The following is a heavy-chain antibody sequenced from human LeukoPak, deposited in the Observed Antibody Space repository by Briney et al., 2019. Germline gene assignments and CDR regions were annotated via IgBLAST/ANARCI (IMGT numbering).Heavy chain of an antibody. Sequence: PGGSLRLSCAASGFSFSTYVMTWVRQAPGKGLEWVSALSGSGATTYYADSVKGRFTISRDNSKNTLYLQMNSLRAEDTAVYYCAKRVGADNYFDCWGQGTLVTVSS. D-gene: IGHD1-26*01. CDR1: GFSFSTYV. CDR3: AKRVGADNYFDC. V-gene: IGHV3-23*01. J-gene: IGHJ4*02. CDR2: LSGSGATT.